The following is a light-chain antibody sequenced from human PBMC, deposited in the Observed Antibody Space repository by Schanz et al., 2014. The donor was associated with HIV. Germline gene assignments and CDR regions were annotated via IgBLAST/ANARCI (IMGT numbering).Light chain of an antibody. J-gene: IGKJ1*01. CDR2: GAS. CDR3: QQYGSSPRT. CDR1: QSVSNY. Sequence: EIVLTQSPATLSLSPGERATLSCRASQSVSNYLAWYQQKPGQAPRLLIYGASSRATGIPDRFSGSGSGTDFTLSISRLEPEDLAVYYCQQYGSSPRTFGQGTKVEIK. V-gene: IGKV3-20*01.